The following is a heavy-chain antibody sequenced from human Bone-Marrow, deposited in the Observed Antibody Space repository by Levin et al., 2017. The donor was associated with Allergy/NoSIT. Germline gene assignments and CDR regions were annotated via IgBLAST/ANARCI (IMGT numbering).Heavy chain of an antibody. J-gene: IGHJ6*02. V-gene: IGHV3-23*01. D-gene: IGHD1-1*01. Sequence: GESLKISCAASGFIFGSYAMTWVRQAPGSGLECVSVISGGGDVTYNADSVKGRLTTSRDNSKNTVYLQMNSLRAEDTAVYYCAKELNWNGHSGLDVWGHGTTVTVSS. CDR3: AKELNWNGHSGLDV. CDR2: ISGGGDVT. CDR1: GFIFGSYA.